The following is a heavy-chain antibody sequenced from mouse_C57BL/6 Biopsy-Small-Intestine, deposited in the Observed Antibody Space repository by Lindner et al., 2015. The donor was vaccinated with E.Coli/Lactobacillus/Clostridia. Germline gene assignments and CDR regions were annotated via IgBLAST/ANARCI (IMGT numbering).Heavy chain of an antibody. V-gene: IGHV1-55*01. CDR3: TIYYYGSTYAMDS. CDR1: GCTFTNYW. CDR2: IYPGSGST. J-gene: IGHJ4*01. D-gene: IGHD1-1*01. Sequence: VQLQESGAEFVKPGASVKMPCKASGCTFTNYWISWVKQRPGQGLEWIGDIYPGSGSTNFNEKFKNKATLTADTSSRTAYMQLNSLTSEDSAVYYCTIYYYGSTYAMDSWGQGTSVTVSS.